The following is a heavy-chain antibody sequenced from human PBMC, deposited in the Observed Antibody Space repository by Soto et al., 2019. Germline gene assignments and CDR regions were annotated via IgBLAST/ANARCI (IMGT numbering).Heavy chain of an antibody. CDR1: GGSIISTSYY. J-gene: IGHJ4*02. CDR3: ARLKTQGGYSSGWFDF. CDR2: IYYGGST. D-gene: IGHD6-19*01. Sequence: SETLSLTCTVSGGSIISTSYYWVWIRQPPGKGLEWIGTIYYGGSTYYNPSLKSRVTISVDTSKKQFSLKLNSVTAADTAVYYCARLKTQGGYSSGWFDFWGQGMLVTVYS. V-gene: IGHV4-39*01.